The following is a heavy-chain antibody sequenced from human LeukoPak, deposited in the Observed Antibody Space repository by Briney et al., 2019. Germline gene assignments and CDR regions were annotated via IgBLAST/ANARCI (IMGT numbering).Heavy chain of an antibody. CDR3: ASPKNSGSYSDAFDI. Sequence: TGGSLRLSCAASGFTFSGSAMHWVRQASGKGLEWVGRIRSKANSYATAYAASVKGRFTISRDDSKNTLYLQMNSLRAEDTAVYYCASPKNSGSYSDAFDIWGQGTMVTVSS. J-gene: IGHJ3*02. V-gene: IGHV3-73*01. D-gene: IGHD1-26*01. CDR2: IRSKANSYAT. CDR1: GFTFSGSA.